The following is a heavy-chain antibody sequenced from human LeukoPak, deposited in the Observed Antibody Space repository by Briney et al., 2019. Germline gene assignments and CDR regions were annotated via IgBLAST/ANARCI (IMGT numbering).Heavy chain of an antibody. CDR2: IYYSGST. Sequence: SETLSLTCTVSGGSISSYYWSWIRQPPGKGLEWIGYIYYSGSTNYNPSLKSRVTMSVDTSKNQFSLKLSSVTAADTAVYYCARGRYDFWSGYYTNIFDYWGQGTLVTVSS. V-gene: IGHV4-59*12. CDR1: GGSISSYY. D-gene: IGHD3-3*01. CDR3: ARGRYDFWSGYYTNIFDY. J-gene: IGHJ4*02.